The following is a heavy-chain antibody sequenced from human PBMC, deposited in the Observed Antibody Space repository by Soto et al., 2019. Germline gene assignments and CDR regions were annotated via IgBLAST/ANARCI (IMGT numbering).Heavy chain of an antibody. J-gene: IGHJ4*02. V-gene: IGHV3-9*01. CDR3: AKDTYIIVGGTHIDF. CDR1: GFTFDDYA. D-gene: IGHD1-26*01. CDR2: ISWNSDST. Sequence: EVHLVESGGGLVQPGRSLRLSCAASGFTFDDYAMHWVRQAPGKGLEWVSGISWNSDSTGYADSVKGRFTISRDNAKNSLFLQMNSLRAEDTALYFCAKDTYIIVGGTHIDFWGRGTLDSVSS.